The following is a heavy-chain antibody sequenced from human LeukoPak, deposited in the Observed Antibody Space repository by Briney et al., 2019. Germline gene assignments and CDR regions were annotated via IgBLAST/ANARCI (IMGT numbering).Heavy chain of an antibody. V-gene: IGHV1-2*02. J-gene: IGHJ3*02. CDR3: ARVVREGYSYGSTSKKTHAFYI. CDR1: GYTFTGYY. CDR2: INPNSGGT. D-gene: IGHD5-18*01. Sequence: ASVTVSCKASGYTFTGYYVHWVRQAPGQGLEWMGWINPNSGGTNYPQRFQGRVTMTRDTSISTAYMELSRLRSDDTAVYYCARVVREGYSYGSTSKKTHAFYIWGQVTMVTVSS.